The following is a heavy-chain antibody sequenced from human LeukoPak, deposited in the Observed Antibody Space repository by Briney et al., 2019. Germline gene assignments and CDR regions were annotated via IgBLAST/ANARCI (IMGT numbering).Heavy chain of an antibody. V-gene: IGHV3-49*03. J-gene: IGHJ4*02. Sequence: PGRSLRLSCPASGFTFGDYLMSWFRPAPGKGLEWIGFISGGTTEYAASVKGRFTISRDDSTSIAYLQMNSLTTEDTAVYYCSRGSGWLSVYWGQGTLVTVSS. CDR3: SRGSGWLSVY. D-gene: IGHD6-19*01. CDR2: ISGGTT. CDR1: GFTFGDYL.